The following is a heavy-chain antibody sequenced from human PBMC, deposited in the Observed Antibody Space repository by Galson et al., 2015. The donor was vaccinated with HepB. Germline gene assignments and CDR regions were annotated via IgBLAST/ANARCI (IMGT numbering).Heavy chain of an antibody. CDR3: ARDSGFWDNMIDYYYYNYMDV. J-gene: IGHJ6*03. CDR2: ISSGSDYI. V-gene: IGHV3-21*01. CDR1: GFTFSTYS. Sequence: SLRLSCAASGFTFSTYSMNWVRQAPGKGLEWISSISSGSDYINYADSVKGRFTISRDNARKSLFLQMNSLRAEDTAVYYCARDSGFWDNMIDYYYYNYMDVWGTGTTVSVSS. D-gene: IGHD3-22*01.